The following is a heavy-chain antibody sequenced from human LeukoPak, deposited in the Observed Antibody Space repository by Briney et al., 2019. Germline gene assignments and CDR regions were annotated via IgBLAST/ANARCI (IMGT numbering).Heavy chain of an antibody. CDR1: GFTFSSYA. J-gene: IGHJ4*02. V-gene: IGHV3-23*01. Sequence: GGSLRLSCAASGFTFSSYAMSWVRQAPGKGLEWVSGNSAGGGGTYYADSVKGRFTISRDNSKNTLYLQMNSPRAEDTAVYYCAGSPVGGSYSYFDYWGQGTLVTVSS. D-gene: IGHD1-26*01. CDR2: NSAGGGGT. CDR3: AGSPVGGSYSYFDY.